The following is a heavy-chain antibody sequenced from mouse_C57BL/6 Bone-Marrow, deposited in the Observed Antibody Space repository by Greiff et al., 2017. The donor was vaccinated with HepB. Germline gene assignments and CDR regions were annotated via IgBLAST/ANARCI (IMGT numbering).Heavy chain of an antibody. CDR2: IDPSDSET. V-gene: IGHV1-52*01. Sequence: QVQLQQPGAELVRPGSSVKLSCKASGYTFTSYWMHWVKQRPIQGLEWIGNIDPSDSETHYNQKFKDKATLTVDKSSSTAYMQLSSLTSEDSAVYYCVSTMVPHYFDYWGQGTTLTVSS. CDR1: GYTFTSYW. CDR3: VSTMVPHYFDY. D-gene: IGHD2-1*01. J-gene: IGHJ2*01.